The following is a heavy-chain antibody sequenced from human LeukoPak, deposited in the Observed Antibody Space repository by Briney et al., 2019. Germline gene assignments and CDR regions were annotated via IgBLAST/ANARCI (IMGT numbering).Heavy chain of an antibody. J-gene: IGHJ6*02. CDR1: GFTVSSNY. D-gene: IGHD3-22*01. CDR3: GRVSSSGNSYYYYYGMDV. Sequence: GGSLRLSCAASGFTVSSNYMSWVRQAPGKGLEWVSSIYSSGSTYYSDSVKGRFTISRHDSKITLYLQMNSLRAEDTAVYYCGRVSSSGNSYYYYYGMDVWGQGTTVSVSS. V-gene: IGHV3-53*04. CDR2: IYSSGST.